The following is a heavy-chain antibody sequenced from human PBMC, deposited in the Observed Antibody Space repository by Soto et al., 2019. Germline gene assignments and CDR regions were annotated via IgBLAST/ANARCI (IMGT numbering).Heavy chain of an antibody. CDR3: TRHVLMVTQDDAFDI. CDR2: IRSKANSYAT. J-gene: IGHJ3*02. D-gene: IGHD2-21*02. Sequence: PGGSLRLSCAASGFTFSGSAMHWVRQASGKGLEWVGRIRSKANSYATAYAASVKGRFTISRDDSKNTAYLQMDSLKTEDTAVYYCTRHVLMVTQDDAFDIWGQGTMVTVSS. CDR1: GFTFSGSA. V-gene: IGHV3-73*01.